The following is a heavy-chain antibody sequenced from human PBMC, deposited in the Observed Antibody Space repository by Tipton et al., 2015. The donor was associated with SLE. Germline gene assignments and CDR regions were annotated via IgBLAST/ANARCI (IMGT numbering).Heavy chain of an antibody. Sequence: TLSLTCTVSGGSISSHYWSWIRQPPGKGLEWIGYIYYSGSTNYNPSLKSRVTISVDTSKNQFSLKLSSVTAADTAVYYCARVAFCGGDCYSGYFQHWGQGTLVTVSS. J-gene: IGHJ1*01. D-gene: IGHD2-21*02. CDR3: ARVAFCGGDCYSGYFQH. V-gene: IGHV4-59*11. CDR1: GGSISSHY. CDR2: IYYSGST.